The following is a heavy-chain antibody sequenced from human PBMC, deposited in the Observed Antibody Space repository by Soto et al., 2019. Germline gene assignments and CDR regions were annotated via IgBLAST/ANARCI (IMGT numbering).Heavy chain of an antibody. V-gene: IGHV4-31*03. J-gene: IGHJ4*02. CDR1: GGSISSGGYY. CDR3: ASGQVPEYYFDY. CDR2: IYYSGST. Sequence: PSETLSLTCTVSGGSISSGGYYWSWIRQHPGKGLEWIGYIYYSGSTYYNPSLKSRVTISVDTSKNQFSLKLSSVTAADTAAYYCASGQVPEYYFDYWGQGTLVTVSS.